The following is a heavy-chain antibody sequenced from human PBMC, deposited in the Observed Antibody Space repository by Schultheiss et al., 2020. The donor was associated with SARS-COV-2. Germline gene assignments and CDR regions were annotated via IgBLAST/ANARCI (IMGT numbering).Heavy chain of an antibody. J-gene: IGHJ3*02. CDR3: AKGDSGSYLVAFDI. CDR1: GFTFSSYS. CDR2: ISSSSSYI. V-gene: IGHV3-21*04. Sequence: GGSLRLSCAASGFTFSSYSMNWVRQAPGKGLEWVSSISSSSSYIYYADSVKGRFTISRDNSKNTLYLQMNSLRAEDTAVYYCAKGDSGSYLVAFDIWGQGTMVTVSS. D-gene: IGHD1-26*01.